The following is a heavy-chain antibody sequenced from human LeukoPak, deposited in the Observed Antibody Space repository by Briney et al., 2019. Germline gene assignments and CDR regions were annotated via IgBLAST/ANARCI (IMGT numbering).Heavy chain of an antibody. CDR1: GFTFSSYS. J-gene: IGHJ6*03. Sequence: GGSLRLSCAASGFTFSSYSMNWVRQAPGKGLEWVSSISRSSSYIYYADSVKGRFTISRDNAKNSLYLQMNSLRAEDTAVYYCARVPVGYCSSTSCYEVYYYYYMDVWGKGTTVTVSS. CDR3: ARVPVGYCSSTSCYEVYYYYYMDV. V-gene: IGHV3-21*01. CDR2: ISRSSSYI. D-gene: IGHD2-2*01.